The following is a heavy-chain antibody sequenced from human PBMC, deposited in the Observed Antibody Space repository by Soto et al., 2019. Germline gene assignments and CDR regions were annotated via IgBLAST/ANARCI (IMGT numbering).Heavy chain of an antibody. CDR3: ARLVGDILTGYYVDY. Sequence: GESLKISCKGSGYSFTSYWISWVRQMPGKGLEWMGRIDPSGSYTNYSPSFQGHVTISADKSISTAYLQWSSLKASDTAMYYCARLVGDILTGYYVDYWGQGTLVTVSS. D-gene: IGHD3-9*01. CDR1: GYSFTSYW. J-gene: IGHJ4*02. V-gene: IGHV5-10-1*01. CDR2: IDPSGSYT.